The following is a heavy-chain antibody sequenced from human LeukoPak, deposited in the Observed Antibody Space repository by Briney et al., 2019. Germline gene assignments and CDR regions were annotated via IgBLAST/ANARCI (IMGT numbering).Heavy chain of an antibody. CDR1: GGSISSYY. CDR2: IYTSGST. D-gene: IGHD3-3*01. CDR3: ARVPPLRFLEWYRDY. Sequence: ASETLSLTCTVSGGSISSYYWSWIRQPAGKGLEWIGRIYTSGSTNYNPSLKSRVTMSVDTSKNQFSLKLSSVTAADTAMYYCARVPPLRFLEWYRDYWGQGTLVTVSS. J-gene: IGHJ4*02. V-gene: IGHV4-4*07.